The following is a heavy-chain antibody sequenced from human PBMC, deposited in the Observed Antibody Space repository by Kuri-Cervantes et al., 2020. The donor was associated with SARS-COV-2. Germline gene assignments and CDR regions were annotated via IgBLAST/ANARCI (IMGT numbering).Heavy chain of an antibody. J-gene: IGHJ6*02. Sequence: ASVKVSCKASGYSFTSYAMHWVRQAPGQRLEWMGWINAGNGNTKYSQKFQGRVTITRDTSASTAYMELSGLRSEDTAVYYCAREYYDSSGYYYYYYGMDVWGQGTTVTVSS. CDR3: AREYYDSSGYYYYYYGMDV. CDR1: GYSFTSYA. V-gene: IGHV1-3*01. CDR2: INAGNGNT. D-gene: IGHD3-22*01.